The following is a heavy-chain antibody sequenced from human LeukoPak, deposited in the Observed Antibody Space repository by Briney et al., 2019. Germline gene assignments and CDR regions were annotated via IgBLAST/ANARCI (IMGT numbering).Heavy chain of an antibody. CDR2: INHSGST. CDR3: ARRIRLRYFFDI. CDR1: GGSFSGYY. Sequence: SETLSLTCAVYGGSFSGYYWSWIRQPPGKGLEWIGEINHSGSTNYNPSLKSRVTISVDTSKNQFSLKLSSVTAADTAVYYCARRIRLRYFFDIWGQGTMVTVSS. J-gene: IGHJ3*02. V-gene: IGHV4-34*01. D-gene: IGHD3-9*01.